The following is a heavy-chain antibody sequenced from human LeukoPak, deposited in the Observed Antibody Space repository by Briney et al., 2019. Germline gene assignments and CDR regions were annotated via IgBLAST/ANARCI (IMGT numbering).Heavy chain of an antibody. Sequence: GGSLRLSCAASGFTFSSYAMSWVRQAPGKGLEWVSAISGSGGSTYYADSVKGRFTISRDNSKNTLYLQMNSLRAEDTAVYYCANHGAVTTGFDYWGQGTLVTASS. V-gene: IGHV3-23*01. CDR3: ANHGAVTTGFDY. CDR2: ISGSGGST. CDR1: GFTFSSYA. J-gene: IGHJ4*02. D-gene: IGHD4-17*01.